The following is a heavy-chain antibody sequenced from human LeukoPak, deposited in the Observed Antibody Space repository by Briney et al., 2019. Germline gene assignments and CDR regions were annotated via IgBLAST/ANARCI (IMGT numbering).Heavy chain of an antibody. J-gene: IGHJ4*02. CDR2: INQDGREK. Sequence: GGSLRLSCAASGLTFSSTWMSWVRQAPGKGLEWVANINQDGREKYYVDSVKGRFTISRDNAKNSLYLQMNSLRAEDTAVYYCAREPHIVVVPAAIDYWGQGTLVTVSS. V-gene: IGHV3-7*01. D-gene: IGHD2-2*02. CDR3: AREPHIVVVPAAIDY. CDR1: GLTFSSTW.